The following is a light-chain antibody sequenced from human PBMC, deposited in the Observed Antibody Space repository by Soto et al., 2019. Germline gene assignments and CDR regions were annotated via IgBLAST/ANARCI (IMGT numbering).Light chain of an antibody. CDR1: QSISSW. CDR2: DAS. J-gene: IGKJ1*01. Sequence: DIQMTQSPSTLSASVGDRVTITCRASQSISSWLAWYQQKPGKAPKLLIYDASSLESGVPSSFSGSGSGTEFTLTISSLQPDDFATYYGQQYNSYSGTFGQGTKVEIK. V-gene: IGKV1-5*01. CDR3: QQYNSYSGT.